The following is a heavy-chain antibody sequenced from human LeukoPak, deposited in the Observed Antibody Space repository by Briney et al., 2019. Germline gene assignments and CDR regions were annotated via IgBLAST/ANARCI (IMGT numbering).Heavy chain of an antibody. CDR1: GGTYSSYA. D-gene: IGHD4-17*01. Sequence: SVKVSCKASGGTYSSYAISWVRQAPGQGLEWMGGIIPIFGTANYAQKFQGRVTMTRDTSTSTVYMELSSLRSEDTAVYYCARDHDGDYYFDYWGQGTLVTVSS. CDR2: IIPIFGTA. CDR3: ARDHDGDYYFDY. V-gene: IGHV1-69*05. J-gene: IGHJ4*02.